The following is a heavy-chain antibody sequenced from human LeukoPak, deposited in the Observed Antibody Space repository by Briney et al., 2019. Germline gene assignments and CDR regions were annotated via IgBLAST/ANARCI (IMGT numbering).Heavy chain of an antibody. Sequence: PGRSLRLSCAASGFTFSSYGMHWVRQAPGKGLEWVSSISSSSSDIYYADSVKGRFTISRDNAKKSLYLQMISLRAEDTAVYYCAGHDLTLNAFDMWGQGTMVTVSP. CDR2: ISSSSSDI. V-gene: IGHV3-21*01. J-gene: IGHJ3*02. D-gene: IGHD1-14*01. CDR1: GFTFSSYG. CDR3: AGHDLTLNAFDM.